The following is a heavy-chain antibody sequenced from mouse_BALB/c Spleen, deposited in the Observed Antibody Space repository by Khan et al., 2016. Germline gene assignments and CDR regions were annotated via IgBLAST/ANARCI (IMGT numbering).Heavy chain of an antibody. CDR3: ARPDYGSSRGFAY. CDR2: INTYTGEP. CDR1: GYTFTNYG. J-gene: IGHJ3*01. Sequence: QIQLVQSGPELKKPGETVRISCKASGYTFTNYGMNWVKQAPGKGLKWMGWINTYTGEPTYADDFKGRFAFSLETSASTAYLQINNLKNEDTATSFSARPDYGSSRGFAYWGQGTLVTVSA. V-gene: IGHV9-3-1*01. D-gene: IGHD1-1*01.